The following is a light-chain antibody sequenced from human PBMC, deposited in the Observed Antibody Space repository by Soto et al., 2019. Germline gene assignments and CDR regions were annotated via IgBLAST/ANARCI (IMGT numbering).Light chain of an antibody. V-gene: IGLV2-11*01. CDR1: SSDVGGYNY. J-gene: IGLJ1*01. Sequence: QSALTQPRSVSGSPGQSVTLSCTGTSSDVGGYNYVSWYQQHPGKAPKVMIYDVSERPSGVPDRFSGSKSGNRASLTISGLQAEDEADYYCCSYAGSPRYVLGTGTKLTVL. CDR3: CSYAGSPRYV. CDR2: DVS.